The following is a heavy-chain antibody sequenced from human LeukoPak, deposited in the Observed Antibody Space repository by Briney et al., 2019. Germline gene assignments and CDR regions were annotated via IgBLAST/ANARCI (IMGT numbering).Heavy chain of an antibody. D-gene: IGHD2-2*01. CDR3: AGVPAAYYYYYYMDV. J-gene: IGHJ6*03. Sequence: SETLSLTCTVSGGSISSYYWSWIRQPPGKGLEWIGYIYYSGSTNYNPSLKSRVTISVDTSKNQFSLKLSSVTAADTAVYYCAGVPAAYYYYYYMDVWAKGPRSPSP. V-gene: IGHV4-59*01. CDR1: GGSISSYY. CDR2: IYYSGST.